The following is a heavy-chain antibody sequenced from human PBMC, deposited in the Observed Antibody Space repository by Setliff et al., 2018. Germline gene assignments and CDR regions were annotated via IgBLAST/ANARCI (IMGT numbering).Heavy chain of an antibody. CDR1: GFYFSGSW. CDR2: IRADGSGT. Sequence: PGESLRLSCAASGFYFSGSWTAWVRQAPGQGLEWVADIRADGSGTFYVDSVRGRFTISRDNARNSLFLQMNSLSAEDTGIYYCARDPEGGEFDIWGQGTLVTVSS. D-gene: IGHD2-21*01. J-gene: IGHJ3*02. V-gene: IGHV3-7*01. CDR3: ARDPEGGEFDI.